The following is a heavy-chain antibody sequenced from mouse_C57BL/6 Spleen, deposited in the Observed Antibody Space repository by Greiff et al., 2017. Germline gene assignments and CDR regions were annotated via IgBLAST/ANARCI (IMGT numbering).Heavy chain of an antibody. V-gene: IGHV1-4*01. D-gene: IGHD2-4*01. J-gene: IGHJ4*01. Sequence: VKLQESGAELARPGASVKMSCKASGYTFTSYTMHWVKQWPGQGLEWIGYINPSSGYTKYNQKFKDKATLTADKSSSTAYMQLSSLTSEDSAVYYCARRDYDGAMDYWGQGTSVTVSS. CDR2: INPSSGYT. CDR1: GYTFTSYT. CDR3: ARRDYDGAMDY.